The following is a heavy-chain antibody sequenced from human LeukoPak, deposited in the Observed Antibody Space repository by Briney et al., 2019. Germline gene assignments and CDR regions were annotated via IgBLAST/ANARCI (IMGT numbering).Heavy chain of an antibody. J-gene: IGHJ4*02. Sequence: SETLSLTCAVSGGSISSGGYSWSWIRQPAGKGLEWIGRIYTSGSTNYNPSLKSRVTMSVDTSKNQFSLKLSSVTAADTAVYYCARDFGSGWYVYYFDYWGQGTLVTVSS. CDR1: GGSISSGGYS. D-gene: IGHD6-19*01. CDR3: ARDFGSGWYVYYFDY. V-gene: IGHV4-61*02. CDR2: IYTSGST.